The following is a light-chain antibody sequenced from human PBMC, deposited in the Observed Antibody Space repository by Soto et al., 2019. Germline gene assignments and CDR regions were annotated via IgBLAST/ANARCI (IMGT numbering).Light chain of an antibody. CDR2: DAS. V-gene: IGKV1-33*01. Sequence: DIQMTQSPSSLSASVGDRVTITCQASQDISDYLNWYQQKPGKAPKLLIYDASNLEAGVPSRFIGSGSGTAFTFSISSLQPEDTATYYCQQYYNLPTFGPGTKVDFK. J-gene: IGKJ3*01. CDR1: QDISDY. CDR3: QQYYNLPT.